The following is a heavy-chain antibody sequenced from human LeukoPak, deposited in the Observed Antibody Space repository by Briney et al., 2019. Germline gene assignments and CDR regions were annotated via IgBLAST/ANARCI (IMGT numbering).Heavy chain of an antibody. CDR3: PRGSTSAN. CDR2: INQDGSEK. Sequence: GGFLRLSCAASGFTFSNYWMTWVRQAPGKGLEWVANINQDGSEKYYVDSVKGRFTISRDNAKHSLYLQVNSLRADDTAVYFCPRGSTSANWGQGTLVTVSS. V-gene: IGHV3-7*04. J-gene: IGHJ4*02. D-gene: IGHD2/OR15-2a*01. CDR1: GFTFSNYW.